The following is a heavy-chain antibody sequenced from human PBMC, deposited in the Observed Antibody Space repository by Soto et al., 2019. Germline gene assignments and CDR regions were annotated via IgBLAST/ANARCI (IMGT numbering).Heavy chain of an antibody. CDR2: IYYSGST. J-gene: IGHJ5*02. D-gene: IGHD3-22*01. Sequence: SETLSLTCTVSGGSISSYYWSWIRQPPGKGLEWIGYIYYSGSTNYNPSLKSRVTISVDTSKNQFSLKLSSVTAADTAVYYCARIPRVGSAHYYDSSGYYLPWGQGTLVTVSS. CDR3: ARIPRVGSAHYYDSSGYYLP. CDR1: GGSISSYY. V-gene: IGHV4-59*01.